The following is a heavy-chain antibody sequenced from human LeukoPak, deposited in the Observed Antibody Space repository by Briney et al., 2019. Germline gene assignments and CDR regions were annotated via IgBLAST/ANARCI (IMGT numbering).Heavy chain of an antibody. D-gene: IGHD4/OR15-4a*01. J-gene: IGHJ4*02. CDR1: GFTFSTYW. CDR2: IKEDGSEK. Sequence: GGSLRLSCVASGFTFSTYWMTWVRQAPGKGLEWVATIKEDGSEKYYVDSVKGRFTISRDNAKNTLFLQMNGLRAEDTAVYYCARDRSRCFYWGQGTLVTVSS. V-gene: IGHV3-7*01. CDR3: ARDRSRCFY.